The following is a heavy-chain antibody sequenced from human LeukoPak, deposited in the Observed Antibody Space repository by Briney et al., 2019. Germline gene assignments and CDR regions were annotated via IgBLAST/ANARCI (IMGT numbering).Heavy chain of an antibody. J-gene: IGHJ1*01. Sequence: GGSLRLSCAASGCTFSDYYMTWIRYAPGKGLEWVSYISSTSSNRNYADSVKGRFTISRDNAKNSLYLQMNSLRAEDTAVYYCARVGLGYCSGGSCSAEYFQHWGQGTLVTVSS. D-gene: IGHD2-15*01. CDR1: GCTFSDYY. CDR2: ISSTSSNR. CDR3: ARVGLGYCSGGSCSAEYFQH. V-gene: IGHV3-11*05.